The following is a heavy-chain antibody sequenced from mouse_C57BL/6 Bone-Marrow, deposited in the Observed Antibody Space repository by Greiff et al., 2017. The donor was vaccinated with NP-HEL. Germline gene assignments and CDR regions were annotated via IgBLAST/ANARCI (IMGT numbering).Heavy chain of an antibody. J-gene: IGHJ1*03. CDR1: GYTFTSYW. Sequence: QVQLQQPGAELVMPGASVKLSCKASGYTFTSYWMHWVKQRPGQGLEWIGEIDPSDSYTNYNQKFKGKSTLTVDKSSSTAYMQLSSLTSEDSAVYYGARRGTTVRPYWYFDVGGTGTTVTVSS. V-gene: IGHV1-69*01. CDR3: ARRGTTVRPYWYFDV. CDR2: IDPSDSYT. D-gene: IGHD1-1*01.